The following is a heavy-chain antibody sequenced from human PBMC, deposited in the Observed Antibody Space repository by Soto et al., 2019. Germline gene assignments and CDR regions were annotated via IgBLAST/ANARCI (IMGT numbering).Heavy chain of an antibody. Sequence: EVHLVESGGGLVKTGGSPRLSCAASGFTFNNAWMSWVRQAPGKGLEWVGRIKSKIDGGTIDYTAPVKGRFTISRDDSRNTVYLQMNSLKTEDTAVYYCNAGVPFDYWGQGTLVTVSS. D-gene: IGHD3-10*01. J-gene: IGHJ4*02. V-gene: IGHV3-15*01. CDR1: GFTFNNAW. CDR2: IKSKIDGGTI. CDR3: NAGVPFDY.